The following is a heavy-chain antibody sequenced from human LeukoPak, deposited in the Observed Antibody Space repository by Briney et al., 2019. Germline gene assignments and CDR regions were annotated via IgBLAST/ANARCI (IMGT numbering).Heavy chain of an antibody. CDR2: IRYDGSNK. V-gene: IGHV3-30*02. CDR1: GFTFSSYG. J-gene: IGHJ4*02. Sequence: PGGSLRLSCAASGFTFSSYGMHLVRQAPGKGLEWVAFIRYDGSNKYYADSVKGRFTISRDNSKNTLYLQMNSLRAEDTAVYYCAKVGYSYGPFDYWGQGTLVTVSS. D-gene: IGHD5-18*01. CDR3: AKVGYSYGPFDY.